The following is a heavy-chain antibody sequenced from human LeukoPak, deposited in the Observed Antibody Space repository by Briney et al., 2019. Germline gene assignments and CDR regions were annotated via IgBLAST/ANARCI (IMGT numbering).Heavy chain of an antibody. CDR1: GYTFTSYG. CDR2: ISAYNGNT. CDR3: ARGPDYDILTGYYTP. J-gene: IGHJ5*02. V-gene: IGHV1-18*01. D-gene: IGHD3-9*01. Sequence: ASVKVSCKASGYTFTSYGISWVRQAPGQGLEWMGWISAYNGNTNYAQKLQGRVTMTTDTSTSTAYMELRSLRSDDTAVYYCARGPDYDILTGYYTPWGRGTLVTVSS.